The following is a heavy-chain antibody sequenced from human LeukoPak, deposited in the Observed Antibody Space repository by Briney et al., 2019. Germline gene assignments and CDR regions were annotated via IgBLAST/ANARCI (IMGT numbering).Heavy chain of an antibody. D-gene: IGHD1-26*01. Sequence: SETLSLTCTVSGGSISSYYWSWIRQPPGKGLEWIGYVYYSGSTNYNPSLKSRVTISVDTSRNQFSLKLSSVTAADTAVYYCARGGTVRNGMDVWGQGTTVTVSS. CDR1: GGSISSYY. CDR2: VYYSGST. V-gene: IGHV4-59*01. J-gene: IGHJ6*02. CDR3: ARGGTVRNGMDV.